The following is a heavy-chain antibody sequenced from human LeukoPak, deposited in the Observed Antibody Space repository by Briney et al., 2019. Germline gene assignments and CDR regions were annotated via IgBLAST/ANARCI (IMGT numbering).Heavy chain of an antibody. D-gene: IGHD2-2*01. CDR1: GFTFSSHA. V-gene: IGHV3-30-3*01. J-gene: IGHJ5*02. CDR3: ARKSGVAAAHNWFDP. Sequence: GGSLRLSCAASGFTFSSHAMHWVRQAPGKGLEWVAVISYDGSNKYYADSVKGRFTISRDNSKNTLYLQMNSLRAEDTAVYYCARKSGVAAAHNWFDPWGQGTLVTVSS. CDR2: ISYDGSNK.